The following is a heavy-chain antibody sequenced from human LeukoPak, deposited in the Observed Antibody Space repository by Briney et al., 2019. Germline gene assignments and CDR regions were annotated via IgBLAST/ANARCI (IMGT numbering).Heavy chain of an antibody. CDR3: ARGFFGSGWYGYYYMDV. CDR2: MNPNSGNT. D-gene: IGHD6-19*01. J-gene: IGHJ6*03. Sequence: GASVKVSFKTSGYTFTIYDINWVRQATGQGLEWMGWMNPNSGNTGYAQKFQGRVTITRNTSISTAYMELSSLRSEDTAVYYCARGFFGSGWYGYYYMDVWGKGTTVTVSS. V-gene: IGHV1-8*03. CDR1: GYTFTIYD.